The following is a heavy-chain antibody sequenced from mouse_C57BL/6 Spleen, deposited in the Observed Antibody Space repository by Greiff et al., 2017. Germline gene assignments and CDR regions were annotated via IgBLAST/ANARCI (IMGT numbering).Heavy chain of an antibody. CDR1: GYTFTDYY. CDR2: INPNNGGT. Sequence: EVQLQQSGPELVKPGASVKISCKASGYTFTDYYMNWVKQSHGKSLEWIGDINPNNGGTSYNQKFKGKATLTVAKSSSTAYMELRSLTSEDSAVYYCARIYYDYDWPDYWGQGTTLTVSS. J-gene: IGHJ2*01. D-gene: IGHD2-4*01. V-gene: IGHV1-26*01. CDR3: ARIYYDYDWPDY.